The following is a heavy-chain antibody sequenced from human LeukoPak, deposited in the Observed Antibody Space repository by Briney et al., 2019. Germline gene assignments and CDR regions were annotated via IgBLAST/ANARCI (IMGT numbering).Heavy chain of an antibody. Sequence: SETLSLTCAVYGGSFSGYYWSWIRQPPGKGLEWIGEINHSGSTNYNPSLKSRVTISVDTSKNQFSLKLSSVTAEDTAVYYCARDSSGWYHWFDPWGQGTLVTVSS. CDR1: GGSFSGYY. CDR2: INHSGST. CDR3: ARDSSGWYHWFDP. V-gene: IGHV4-34*01. D-gene: IGHD6-19*01. J-gene: IGHJ5*02.